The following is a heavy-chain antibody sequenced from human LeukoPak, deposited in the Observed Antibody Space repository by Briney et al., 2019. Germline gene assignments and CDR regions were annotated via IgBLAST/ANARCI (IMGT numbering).Heavy chain of an antibody. D-gene: IGHD1-26*01. CDR2: ISAYNGNT. J-gene: IGHJ4*02. CDR3: ATGGVGATPDY. V-gene: IGHV1-18*01. Sequence: ASVKVSCKASGDTFTSYGISWVRLAPGQGLEWMGWISAYNGNTNYAQKLQGRVTMTEDTSTDTAYMELSSLRSEDTAVYYCATGGVGATPDYWGQGTLVTVSS. CDR1: GDTFTSYG.